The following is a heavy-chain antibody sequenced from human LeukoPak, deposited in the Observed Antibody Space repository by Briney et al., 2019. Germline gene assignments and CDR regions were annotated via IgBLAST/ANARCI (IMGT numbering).Heavy chain of an antibody. CDR1: GFTFSSYA. Sequence: GGSLRLSCAASGFTFSSYAMSWVRQAPGKGLEWVSAISGSGGSTYYADSVKGRFTISRDNSKNTLYLQMNSLRAEDTAVYYCAKVSSPGVVAATVDYWGQGTLVTVSS. V-gene: IGHV3-23*01. J-gene: IGHJ4*02. CDR2: ISGSGGST. CDR3: AKVSSPGVVAATVDY. D-gene: IGHD2-15*01.